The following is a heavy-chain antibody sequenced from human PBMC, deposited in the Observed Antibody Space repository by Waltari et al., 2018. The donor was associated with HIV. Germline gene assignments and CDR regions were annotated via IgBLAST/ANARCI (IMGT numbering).Heavy chain of an antibody. Sequence: QVQLLESGPGLVKPSETLSLTCTASGDSISGYYWSWIRKHAGKGMACVGRISTTGSSNYNPPLKSRVTMSVDTSKNQFSLNLTAVTAADTAVYYCARQGVVVITPRRDFYYGLDVWGQGTTVAVSS. D-gene: IGHD3-22*01. CDR2: ISTTGSS. CDR1: GDSISGYY. CDR3: ARQGVVVITPRRDFYYGLDV. J-gene: IGHJ6*02. V-gene: IGHV4-4*07.